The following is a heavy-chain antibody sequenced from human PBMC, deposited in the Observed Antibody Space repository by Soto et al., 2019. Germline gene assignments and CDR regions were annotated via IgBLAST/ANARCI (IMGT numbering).Heavy chain of an antibody. CDR3: VGKGDDFWTRDFDY. CDR2: ISSTSSYI. D-gene: IGHD3-3*01. CDR1: GFTFSSYS. V-gene: IGHV3-21*01. Sequence: EVQLVESGGGLVKPGGSLRLSCAASGFTFSSYSMNWVRQAPGTGLEWVSSISSTSSYIYYADSVKGRFTISRDNAKNSLYLQMNSLRAEDTAVYYCVGKGDDFWTRDFDYWGQGTLVTVSS. J-gene: IGHJ4*02.